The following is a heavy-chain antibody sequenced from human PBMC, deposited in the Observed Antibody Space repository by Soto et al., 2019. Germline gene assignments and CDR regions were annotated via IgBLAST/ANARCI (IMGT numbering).Heavy chain of an antibody. V-gene: IGHV1-46*01. CDR3: ARDLVGRYYDILTGYNWFDP. CDR1: GYTFTSYY. CDR2: INPSGGST. D-gene: IGHD3-9*01. Sequence: ASVKVSCKASGYTFTSYYMHWVRQAPGQGLEWMGIINPSGGSTSYAQKFQGRVTMTRDTSTSTVYMELSSLRSEDTAVYYCARDLVGRYYDILTGYNWFDPWGQGTLVTVSS. J-gene: IGHJ5*02.